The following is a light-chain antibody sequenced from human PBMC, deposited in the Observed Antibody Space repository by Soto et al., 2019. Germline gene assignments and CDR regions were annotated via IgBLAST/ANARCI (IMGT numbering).Light chain of an antibody. CDR1: QRVSNN. CDR2: HAS. Sequence: IVMTQSPATLSVSPGERATLSCRASQRVSNNLAWYQQKPGQAPRLLIYHASARATGIPARFSGSGSGTEFTLTISGLQSEDFAVYYCQQYNNWPPWTFGQGTKVDIK. V-gene: IGKV3-15*01. CDR3: QQYNNWPPWT. J-gene: IGKJ1*01.